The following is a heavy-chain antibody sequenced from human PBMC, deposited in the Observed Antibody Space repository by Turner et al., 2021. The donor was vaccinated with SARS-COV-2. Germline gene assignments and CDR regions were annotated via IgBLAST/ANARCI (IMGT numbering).Heavy chain of an antibody. V-gene: IGHV1-24*01. J-gene: IGHJ6*02. D-gene: IGHD3-9*01. CDR1: GYTLTELS. CDR2: FDPEDGNT. Sequence: QVQLVQSGAEVKKPGASVKVSCKVSGYTLTELSMHWVRQAPGKGLEWMGGFDPEDGNTIYAQNLQGRVTMTEDTSTDTAYMELRSLRSEDTAVYYCATHYDIVNPYYAPRGYSGMDVWGQGTAVTVSS. CDR3: ATHYDIVNPYYAPRGYSGMDV.